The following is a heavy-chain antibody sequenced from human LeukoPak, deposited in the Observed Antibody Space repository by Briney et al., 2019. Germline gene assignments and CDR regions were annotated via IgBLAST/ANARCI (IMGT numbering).Heavy chain of an antibody. CDR2: INPSGGST. Sequence: ASVKVSCKASGYTFSSYAIRWVRQAPGQGLEWMGIINPSGGSTSYAQKFQGRVTMTRDTSTSTVYMELSSLRSEDTAVYYCARSIRITRPLGDDYYYGMDVWGQGTTVTVSS. D-gene: IGHD3-3*01. CDR3: ARSIRITRPLGDDYYYGMDV. J-gene: IGHJ6*02. V-gene: IGHV1-46*01. CDR1: GYTFSSYA.